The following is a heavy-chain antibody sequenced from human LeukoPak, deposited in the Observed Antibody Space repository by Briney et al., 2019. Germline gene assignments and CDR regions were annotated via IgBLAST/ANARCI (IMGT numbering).Heavy chain of an antibody. Sequence: PGGSLRLSCAASGFTFSGSYMTWIRQAPGKGLEWVSFISNSGDSIYYADSVKGRFTISRDNAKNSLYLQMSSLRVDDTAVYYCARVWYSGSYPVDYWGQGTLVTVSS. D-gene: IGHD1-26*01. J-gene: IGHJ4*02. CDR2: ISNSGDSI. CDR1: GFTFSGSY. CDR3: ARVWYSGSYPVDY. V-gene: IGHV3-11*01.